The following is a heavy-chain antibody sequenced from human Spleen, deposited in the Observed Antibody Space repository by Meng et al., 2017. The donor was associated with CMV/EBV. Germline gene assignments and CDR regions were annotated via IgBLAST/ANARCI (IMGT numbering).Heavy chain of an antibody. D-gene: IGHD1-26*01. CDR3: ARARAPESRHGSYLY. CDR2: IIPIFGTA. CDR1: GGTFSSYA. Sequence: SVKVSCKASGGTFSSYAISWVRQAPGQGLEWMGGIIPIFGTANYAQKFQGRVTITTDESTSTAYMELSSLRSEDTAVYYCARARAPESRHGSYLYWGQGTLVTVSS. J-gene: IGHJ4*02. V-gene: IGHV1-69*05.